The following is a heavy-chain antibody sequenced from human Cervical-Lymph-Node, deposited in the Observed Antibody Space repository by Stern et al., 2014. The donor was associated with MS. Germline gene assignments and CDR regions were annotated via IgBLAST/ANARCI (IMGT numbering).Heavy chain of an antibody. CDR2: LHHSGTT. Sequence: VQLEESGPGLVKPSQTLSLTCTVSGVSVSSGGYYWTWIRPVPGKGLEWVGYLHHSGTTFYNPSLHGRVSFSRDSYTHRFPQNLRSVIAADTAVYYCATIPPHIEGAAFEIWGQGTMVTVSS. CDR1: GVSVSSGGYY. V-gene: IGHV4-31*03. CDR3: ATIPPHIEGAAFEI. D-gene: IGHD1-26*01. J-gene: IGHJ3*02.